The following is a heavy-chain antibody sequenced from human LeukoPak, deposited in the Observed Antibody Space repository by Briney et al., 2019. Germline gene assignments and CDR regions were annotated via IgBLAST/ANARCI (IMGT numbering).Heavy chain of an antibody. CDR2: ISYDGNYL. V-gene: IGHV3-30*04. D-gene: IGHD5-24*01. CDR3: VRGDGLDKALDY. J-gene: IGHJ4*02. CDR1: GFNFSTYP. Sequence: GRSLRLSCAASGFNFSTYPLHWVRQALGKGLEWGAMISYDGNYLLYADSVKGRFTISRDNSKNTVYLQMNSLRPEDTAVYYCVRGDGLDKALDYWGQGALVTVSS.